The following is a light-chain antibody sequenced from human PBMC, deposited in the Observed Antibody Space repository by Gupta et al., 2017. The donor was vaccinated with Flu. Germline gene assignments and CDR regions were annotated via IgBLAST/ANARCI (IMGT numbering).Light chain of an antibody. V-gene: IGLV2-14*03. CDR3: SSYTSVNTIQVV. CDR1: SSDVGDYKN. Sequence: SALTQPASVSGSPGQSMTISCTETSSDVGDYKNVSWYQQHPGKAPKLMIYDVTYRPSGVSNRFSGSKSGNTAALTISGLQAEDEADYFCSSYTSVNTIQVVFGGGTRLTVL. CDR2: DVT. J-gene: IGLJ2*01.